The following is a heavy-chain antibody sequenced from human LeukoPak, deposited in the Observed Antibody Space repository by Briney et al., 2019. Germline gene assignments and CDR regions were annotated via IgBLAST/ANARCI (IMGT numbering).Heavy chain of an antibody. CDR3: ARQGEQLVSRHFDY. CDR1: GYSFTSYW. D-gene: IGHD6-6*01. V-gene: IGHV5-51*01. CDR2: IYPGDSDT. J-gene: IGHJ4*02. Sequence: GESLKISCKGSGYSFTSYWIGWVRPMPGKGLEWMGIIYPGDSDTRYSPSFQGQVTISADKSISTAYLQWGSLKASDTAMYYRARQGEQLVSRHFDYWGQGTLVTVSS.